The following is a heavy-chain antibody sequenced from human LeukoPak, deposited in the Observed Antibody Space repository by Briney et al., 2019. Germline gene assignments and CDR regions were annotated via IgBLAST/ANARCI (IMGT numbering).Heavy chain of an antibody. V-gene: IGHV3-21*01. CDR3: ARVGDYYDSSGPVPY. J-gene: IGHJ4*02. Sequence: PGGSLRLSCAASGFTFSSYSMNWVRQAPGKWLEWVSSISSSSSYVYYADSVKGRFTISRDNAKNSLYLQMNSLRAEDTAVYYCARVGDYYDSSGPVPYWGQGPLVTVSS. D-gene: IGHD3-22*01. CDR2: ISSSSSYV. CDR1: GFTFSSYS.